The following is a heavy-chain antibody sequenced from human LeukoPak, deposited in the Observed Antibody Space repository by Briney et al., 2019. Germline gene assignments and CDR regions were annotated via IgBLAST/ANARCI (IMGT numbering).Heavy chain of an antibody. Sequence: GGSLRLSCAASGFTFSSYAMSWVRQAPGKGLEWVSGISTRGGGIYYADSVKGRFTISRDNSKNTLFLQMNSMRAEDTAVYYCAKEVWSAMYYFDFWGQGTLVTVSS. CDR3: AKEVWSAMYYFDF. D-gene: IGHD2-2*01. CDR2: ISTRGGGI. CDR1: GFTFSSYA. V-gene: IGHV3-23*01. J-gene: IGHJ4*02.